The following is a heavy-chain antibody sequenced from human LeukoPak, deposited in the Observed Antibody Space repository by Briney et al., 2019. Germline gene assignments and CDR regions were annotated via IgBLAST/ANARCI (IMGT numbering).Heavy chain of an antibody. Sequence: ASVKVSCKASGYTFTGYYMHWVRQAPGQGLEWMGRINPNSGGTSYAQKFQGRVTMTRDTSISTAYMEPSRLRSDDTAVYYCARKLGSSWSLSAGSYYFDYWGQGTLVTVSS. D-gene: IGHD6-13*01. CDR3: ARKLGSSWSLSAGSYYFDY. CDR2: INPNSGGT. CDR1: GYTFTGYY. V-gene: IGHV1-2*06. J-gene: IGHJ4*02.